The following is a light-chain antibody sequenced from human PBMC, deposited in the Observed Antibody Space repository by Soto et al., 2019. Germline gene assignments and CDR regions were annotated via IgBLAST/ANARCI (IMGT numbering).Light chain of an antibody. CDR2: AAC. J-gene: IGKJ4*02. V-gene: IGKV3-15*01. CDR3: QHGSSTCT. CDR1: QSLRGS. Sequence: ETMMTQSPYTVSVSLGAIATLSCRASQSLRGSLAWYQQKAGPPTRLLISAACTRGSGTPARFSGSSSRKFILITIKRLADEYVAYYYRQHGSSTCTFGRGTKVDIK.